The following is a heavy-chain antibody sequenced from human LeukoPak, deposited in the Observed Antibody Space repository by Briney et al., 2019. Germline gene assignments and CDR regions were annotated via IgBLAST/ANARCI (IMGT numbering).Heavy chain of an antibody. CDR1: GGTFSNYG. CDR2: IITIFGTV. CDR3: ARSTGYYGSGSYIDY. Sequence: ASVKVSCKASGGTFSNYGISWVRQAPGQGLEWMGGIITIFGTVNYAQKFQGRVTITADKSTSTAYMELSSLRSEDTAVYYCARSTGYYGSGSYIDYWGQGTLVTVSS. D-gene: IGHD3-10*01. V-gene: IGHV1-69*06. J-gene: IGHJ4*02.